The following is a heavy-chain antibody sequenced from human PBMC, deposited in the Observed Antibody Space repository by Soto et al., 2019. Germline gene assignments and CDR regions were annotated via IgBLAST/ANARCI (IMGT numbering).Heavy chain of an antibody. J-gene: IGHJ4*02. CDR2: ISAYNGNT. CDR1: GYTFTSYG. D-gene: IGHD6-19*01. Sequence: QVQLVQSGAEVKKPGASVKVSCKASGYTFTSYGISWVRQAPGQGLEWMGWISAYNGNTNYAQKLQGRVTMTTDTSSSKADMELRSLRSDDTAVYYCARESPPDARYSRGWGNFDYWGQGTLVTVSS. CDR3: ARESPPDARYSRGWGNFDY. V-gene: IGHV1-18*01.